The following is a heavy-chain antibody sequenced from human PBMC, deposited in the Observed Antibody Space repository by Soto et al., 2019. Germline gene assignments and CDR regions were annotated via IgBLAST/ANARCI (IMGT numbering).Heavy chain of an antibody. Sequence: EVQLLESGGGLVQPGKSLRLSCAASGFTFSIFTMNWVRQAPGKGLEWVSAISGNGASTYYADSVKGRFTISRDSSKNTLYLEMNSLRAEDTAVYYCAKDREQVVSYWYFDVWGRGTLVTVSS. J-gene: IGHJ2*01. CDR3: AKDREQVVSYWYFDV. D-gene: IGHD6-6*01. CDR2: ISGNGAST. CDR1: GFTFSIFT. V-gene: IGHV3-23*01.